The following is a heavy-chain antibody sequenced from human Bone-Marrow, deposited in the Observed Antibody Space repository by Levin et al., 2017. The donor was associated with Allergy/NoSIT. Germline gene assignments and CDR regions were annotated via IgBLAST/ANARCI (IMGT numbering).Heavy chain of an antibody. CDR2: IYYSGST. J-gene: IGHJ3*02. V-gene: IGHV4-30-4*01. CDR1: GGSISSGDYY. CDR3: ASESSGYGGGDDAFDI. Sequence: KPSETLSLTCTVSGGSISSGDYYWSWIRQPPGKGLEWIGYIYYSGSTYYNPSLKSRVTISVDTSKNQFSLKLSSVTAADTAVYYCASESSGYGGGDDAFDIWGQGTMVTVSS. D-gene: IGHD5-12*01.